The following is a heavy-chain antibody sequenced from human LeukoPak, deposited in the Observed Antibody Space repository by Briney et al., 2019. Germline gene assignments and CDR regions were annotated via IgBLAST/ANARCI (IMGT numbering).Heavy chain of an antibody. Sequence: ASVKVSCKTSGYSENFYGITWVRQVAGQGLEWMGWISAQHGQTEYAPNSQGRVTMTTDTSTSTAYMELRSLRSDDTAVYYCARDWGCSSTSCSVEGIYYYYMDVWGKGTTVTVSS. J-gene: IGHJ6*03. CDR1: GYSENFYG. V-gene: IGHV1-18*01. CDR3: ARDWGCSSTSCSVEGIYYYYMDV. D-gene: IGHD2-2*01. CDR2: ISAQHGQT.